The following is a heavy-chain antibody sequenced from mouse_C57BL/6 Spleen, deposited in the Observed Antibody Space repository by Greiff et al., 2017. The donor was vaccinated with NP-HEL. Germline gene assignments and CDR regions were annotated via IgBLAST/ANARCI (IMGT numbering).Heavy chain of an antibody. CDR2: IHPSDSDT. V-gene: IGHV1-74*01. CDR1: GYTFTSYW. J-gene: IGHJ2*01. D-gene: IGHD2-1*01. CDR3: AIVGGNYSNWALDY. Sequence: QVQLKQPGAELVKPGASVKVSCKASGYTFTSYWMHWVKQRPGQGLEWIGRIHPSDSDTNYNQKFKGKATLTVDKSSSTAYMQLSSLTSEDSAVYYCAIVGGNYSNWALDYWGQGTTLTVSS.